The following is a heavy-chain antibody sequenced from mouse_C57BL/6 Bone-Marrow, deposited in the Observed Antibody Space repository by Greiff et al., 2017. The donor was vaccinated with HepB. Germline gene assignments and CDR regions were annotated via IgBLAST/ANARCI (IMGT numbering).Heavy chain of an antibody. Sequence: EVQLQQSGAELVKPGASVKLSCTASGFNIKDYYMHWVKQRTEQGLEWIGRIEPEDGETKYASKFQGKATITADTYSHTAYLQLSSLTSEDTAVYYCAIGSNDAMDYWGQVTSVTVSS. CDR1: GFNIKDYY. CDR3: AIGSNDAMDY. D-gene: IGHD2-5*01. V-gene: IGHV14-2*01. J-gene: IGHJ4*01. CDR2: IEPEDGET.